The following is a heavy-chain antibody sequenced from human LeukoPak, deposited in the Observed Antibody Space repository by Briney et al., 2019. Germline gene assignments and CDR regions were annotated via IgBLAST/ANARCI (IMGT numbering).Heavy chain of an antibody. V-gene: IGHV3-7*05. J-gene: IGHJ4*02. CDR2: IKQDGSEK. CDR1: GFTLSNYW. Sequence: PGGSLRLSCAASGFTLSNYWMNWVRQAPGKGLEWVANIKQDGSEKYYVDSVKGRFTISRDITKNSVYLQMNSLRVEDTAVYYCAILTAAINYFDSWGQGTLVTVSS. CDR3: AILTAAINYFDS. D-gene: IGHD6-25*01.